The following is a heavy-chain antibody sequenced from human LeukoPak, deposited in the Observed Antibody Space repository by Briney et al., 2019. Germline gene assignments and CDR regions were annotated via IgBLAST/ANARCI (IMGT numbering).Heavy chain of an antibody. CDR3: AKNGQSGFSFDP. CDR2: GGNSGGT. D-gene: IGHD1-26*01. V-gene: IGHV4-34*01. J-gene: IGHJ5*02. Sequence: TSETLSLTCAVYGGSLNGYYRSWIRQPPGKGLEWIGEGGNSGGTKFNPSLKSRVTISADTSKNQFSLKLSSVTAADTAVYYCAKNGQSGFSFDPWGQGTLVTVSS. CDR1: GGSLNGYY.